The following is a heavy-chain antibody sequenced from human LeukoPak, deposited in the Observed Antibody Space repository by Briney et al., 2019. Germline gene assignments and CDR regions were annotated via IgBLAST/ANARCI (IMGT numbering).Heavy chain of an antibody. V-gene: IGHV3-21*01. CDR1: GFTFSSYS. D-gene: IGHD4-11*01. J-gene: IGHJ4*02. CDR3: VRLYDDYTNGHFDS. Sequence: KPGGSLRLSCAASGFTFSSYSMNWVRQAPGKGLEWVSSITSSSSYIYYADSVKGRFTISRHNAKNSLYLQLNSLRAEDTAVYYCVRLYDDYTNGHFDSWGQGTLVTVST. CDR2: ITSSSSYI.